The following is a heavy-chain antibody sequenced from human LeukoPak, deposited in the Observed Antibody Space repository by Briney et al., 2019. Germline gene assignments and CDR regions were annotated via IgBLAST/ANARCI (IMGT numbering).Heavy chain of an antibody. D-gene: IGHD3-3*01. V-gene: IGHV5-51*01. J-gene: IGHJ4*02. CDR3: ARRIRRNDFWSGYYPYYFDY. Sequence: GESLKISCKGSGYSFTSYWIGWVRQMPGKGLEWMGIIYPGDSDTRYSPSFQGQVTISADKSISTACLQWSSLKASDTAMYYCARRIRRNDFWSGYYPYYFDYWGQGTLVTVSS. CDR1: GYSFTSYW. CDR2: IYPGDSDT.